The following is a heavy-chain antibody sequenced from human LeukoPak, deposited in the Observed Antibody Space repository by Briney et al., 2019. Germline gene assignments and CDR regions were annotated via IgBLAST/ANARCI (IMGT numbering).Heavy chain of an antibody. J-gene: IGHJ4*02. D-gene: IGHD3-3*01. Sequence: GGSLRLSCAASGFTVSSNYMSWVRQAPGKGLEWVSVIYSGGSTYYADFVKGRFTISRDNSKNTLYLQMNSLRAEDTAVYYCARGHDFWSGYPDYWGQGTLVTVSS. CDR3: ARGHDFWSGYPDY. CDR1: GFTVSSNY. V-gene: IGHV3-53*01. CDR2: IYSGGST.